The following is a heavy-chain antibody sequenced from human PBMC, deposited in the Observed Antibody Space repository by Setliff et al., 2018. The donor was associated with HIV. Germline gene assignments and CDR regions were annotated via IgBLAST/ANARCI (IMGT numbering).Heavy chain of an antibody. CDR2: IKHSGST. J-gene: IGHJ4*02. V-gene: IGHV4-34*01. CDR1: GGSFSSYY. CDR3: AGGPGTTSIDY. D-gene: IGHD1-26*01. Sequence: PSETLSLTCPVYGGSFSSYYSSWIRQPPGKGLEWIGEIKHSGSTNYNMSLWTRDTISLNASRNQFSLELISVTAADTAVYYCAGGPGTTSIDYWAQGTLVTVSS.